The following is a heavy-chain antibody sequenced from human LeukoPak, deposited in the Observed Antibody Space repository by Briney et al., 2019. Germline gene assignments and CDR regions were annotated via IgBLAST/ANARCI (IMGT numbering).Heavy chain of an antibody. Sequence: GGSLRLSCAASGFTFSSYSMLWVRQAPGKGLEWISYISSSSSTIYYADSVKGRFTISRDNAKNSLYLQMNTLRAEDTAVYYCARDRHKYNYDSGGYPPYWGQGTLVTVSS. V-gene: IGHV3-48*01. J-gene: IGHJ4*02. CDR3: ARDRHKYNYDSGGYPPY. CDR2: ISSSSSTI. CDR1: GFTFSSYS. D-gene: IGHD3-22*01.